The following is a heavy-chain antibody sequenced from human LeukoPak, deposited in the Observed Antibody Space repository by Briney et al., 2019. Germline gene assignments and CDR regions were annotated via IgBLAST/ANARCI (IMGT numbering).Heavy chain of an antibody. CDR1: GYTFTSNG. V-gene: IGHV1-18*01. Sequence: ASVKVSCKTSGYTFTSNGITWVRQAPGQGLEWMGWISAYNGHTTYARKFQGRVTLTTDTSTTTAYMELRSLRSDDTAVYYCARLGDRSGWSKYWGQGTQVTVSS. J-gene: IGHJ4*02. CDR2: ISAYNGHT. CDR3: ARLGDRSGWSKY. D-gene: IGHD6-19*01.